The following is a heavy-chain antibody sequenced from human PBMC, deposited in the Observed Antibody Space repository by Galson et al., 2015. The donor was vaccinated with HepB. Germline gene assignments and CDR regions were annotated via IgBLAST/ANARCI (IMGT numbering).Heavy chain of an antibody. CDR3: ARDRYDYVWGSYRQKPHFDY. V-gene: IGHV1-18*01. CDR1: GYTFTSYG. J-gene: IGHJ4*02. CDR2: ISAYNGNT. D-gene: IGHD3-16*02. Sequence: SVKVSCKASGYTFTSYGISWARQAPGQGLEWMGWISAYNGNTNYAQKLQGGVTMTTDTSTSTAYMELRSLRSDDTAVYYCARDRYDYVWGSYRQKPHFDYWGQGTLVTVSS.